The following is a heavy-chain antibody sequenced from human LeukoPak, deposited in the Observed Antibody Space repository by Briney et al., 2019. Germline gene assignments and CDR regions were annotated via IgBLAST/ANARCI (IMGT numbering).Heavy chain of an antibody. CDR2: IWYGGSNK. CDR1: GFTFSSYG. J-gene: IGHJ6*03. Sequence: PGGSLRLSCAASGFTFSSYGMHWVRQAPGKGLEWVAVIWYGGSNKYYADSVKGRFTISRDNSKNTLYLQMNSLRAEDTAVYYCAKEAFPLDPEGYYYYYMDVWGKGTTVTVSS. D-gene: IGHD1-14*01. CDR3: AKEAFPLDPEGYYYYYMDV. V-gene: IGHV3-30*02.